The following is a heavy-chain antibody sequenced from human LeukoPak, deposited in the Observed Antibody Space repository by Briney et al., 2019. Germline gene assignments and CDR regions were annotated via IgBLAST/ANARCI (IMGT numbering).Heavy chain of an antibody. J-gene: IGHJ3*02. CDR1: GFTFSSYG. CDR2: ISGSGGST. D-gene: IGHD3-22*01. V-gene: IGHV3-23*01. Sequence: GGSLRLSCAASGFTFSSYGMSWVRQAPGKGLEWVSAISGSGGSTYYADSVKGRFTISRDNSKNTLYLQMNSLRAEDTAVYYCAKVGGDTMIVLGDAFDIWGQGTMVTVSS. CDR3: AKVGGDTMIVLGDAFDI.